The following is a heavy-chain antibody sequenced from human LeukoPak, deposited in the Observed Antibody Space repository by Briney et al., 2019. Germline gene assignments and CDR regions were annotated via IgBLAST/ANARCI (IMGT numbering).Heavy chain of an antibody. CDR1: GFTVSINY. CDR3: AREIAAYDSSGYYNLGY. CDR2: IYSGGST. D-gene: IGHD3-22*01. J-gene: IGHJ4*02. Sequence: PGGSLRLSCAASGFTVSINYMSWVRQAPGKGLEWVSVIYSGGSTYYADSVKGRFTISRENFKNTLYLQMNRLRAEDTALYYCAREIAAYDSSGYYNLGYWGQGTLVTVSS. V-gene: IGHV3-53*01.